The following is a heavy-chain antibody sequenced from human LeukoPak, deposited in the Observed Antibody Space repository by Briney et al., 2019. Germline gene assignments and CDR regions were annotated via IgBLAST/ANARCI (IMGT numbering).Heavy chain of an antibody. V-gene: IGHV3-7*03. D-gene: IGHD6-19*01. Sequence: GGSLRLSCAASGSYWMHWVRQAPEKGLEWVANINEDGSQEYYLGSVTGRFTISRDNAKNSLYLQMNSLSAEDTAMYYCARDGGWHRFDYWGQGTLVIVSS. CDR2: INEDGSQE. J-gene: IGHJ4*02. CDR1: GSYW. CDR3: ARDGGWHRFDY.